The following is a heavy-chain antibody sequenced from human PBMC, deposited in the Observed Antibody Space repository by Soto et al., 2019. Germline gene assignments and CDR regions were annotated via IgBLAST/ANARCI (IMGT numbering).Heavy chain of an antibody. V-gene: IGHV3-30-3*01. CDR2: VSHDGSNK. Sequence: QVQLVESGGGVVQPGRSLRLSCAASGFSFSSCAMHWVRQAPGKGLERVAVVSHDGSNKYYADCVKGRVTISRDNSINTVYLQMNSLRAEDTAVYYCARVSIAVAGIAYYFDYWGQGTLVTVSS. J-gene: IGHJ4*02. D-gene: IGHD6-19*01. CDR3: ARVSIAVAGIAYYFDY. CDR1: GFSFSSCA.